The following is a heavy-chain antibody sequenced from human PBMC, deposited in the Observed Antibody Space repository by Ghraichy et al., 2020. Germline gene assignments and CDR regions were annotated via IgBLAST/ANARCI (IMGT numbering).Heavy chain of an antibody. J-gene: IGHJ4*02. D-gene: IGHD5-12*01. Sequence: SQTLSLTFTVSGGSISSGGYYWSWIRQHPGKGLEWIGYIYYSGSTYYNPSLKSRVTISVDTSKNQFSLKLSSVTAADMAVYYCARDRSGYDFVDYWGQGTLVTVSS. V-gene: IGHV4-31*03. CDR3: ARDRSGYDFVDY. CDR2: IYYSGST. CDR1: GGSISSGGYY.